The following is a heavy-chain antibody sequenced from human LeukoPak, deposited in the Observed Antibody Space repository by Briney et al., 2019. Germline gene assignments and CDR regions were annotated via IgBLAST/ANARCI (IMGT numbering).Heavy chain of an antibody. CDR1: GGSFSGYY. V-gene: IGHV4-34*01. CDR3: ARGQTTGVGAFDI. J-gene: IGHJ3*02. Sequence: PETLSLTCAVYGGSFSGYYWSWIRQPPGKGLEWIGEINHSGSTNYNPSLKSRVTISVDTSKNQFSLKLSSVTAADTAVYYCARGQTTGVGAFDIWGQGTMVTVSS. D-gene: IGHD7-27*01. CDR2: INHSGST.